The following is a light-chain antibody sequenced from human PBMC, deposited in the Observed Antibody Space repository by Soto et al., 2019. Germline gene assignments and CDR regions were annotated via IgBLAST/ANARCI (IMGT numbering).Light chain of an antibody. Sequence: QSVLTPPAPVSGSPGQSIAISCTGSSSDVGIYNYVSWYQQHPGKVPKLIIYEVTNRPSGVSNRFSGSKSGNTASLTISGLQAEDEAGYYCSSYTTSSTRVFGTETKVT. J-gene: IGLJ1*01. CDR2: EVT. CDR3: SSYTTSSTRV. V-gene: IGLV2-14*01. CDR1: SSDVGIYNY.